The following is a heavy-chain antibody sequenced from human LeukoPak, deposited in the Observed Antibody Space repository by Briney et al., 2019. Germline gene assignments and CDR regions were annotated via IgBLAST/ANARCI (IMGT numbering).Heavy chain of an antibody. CDR1: GYTFTSYY. D-gene: IGHD1-26*01. J-gene: IGHJ4*02. V-gene: IGHV1-46*01. CDR2: INPSGGST. CDR3: ARNIYSGSLNHYFDY. Sequence: ASVKVSCKASGYTFTSYYMHWVRQARGQGREWMGIINPSGGSTSYAQKFQGRLTMTSDTSTSTVYMELSSLRSEDTAVYYCARNIYSGSLNHYFDYWGQGTLVTVSS.